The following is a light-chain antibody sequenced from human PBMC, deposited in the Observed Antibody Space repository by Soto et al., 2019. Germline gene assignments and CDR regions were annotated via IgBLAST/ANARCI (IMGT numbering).Light chain of an antibody. V-gene: IGKV1-5*03. CDR1: QSISSW. J-gene: IGKJ1*01. CDR2: KAS. CDR3: QQYNSYPWT. Sequence: DIQMTQSPSTLSASVGDRVTIACRARQSISSWLAWYQQKPGKAPNLLIYKASTLESGVPSRFSGSGSGTEFTLTISSLQPDDFATYYCQQYNSYPWTFGQGPKVEFK.